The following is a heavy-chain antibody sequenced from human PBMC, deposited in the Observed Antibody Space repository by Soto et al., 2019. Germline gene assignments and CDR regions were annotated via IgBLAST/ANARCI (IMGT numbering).Heavy chain of an antibody. V-gene: IGHV3-48*02. CDR3: ATQLDIVVVPAAIRGGYYYYGMDV. CDR1: GFTFSSYS. CDR2: ISSSSSTI. D-gene: IGHD2-2*02. J-gene: IGHJ6*02. Sequence: GGSLRLSCAASGFTFSSYSMNWVRQAPGKGLEWVSYISSSSSTIYYADSVKGRFTISRDNAKNSLYLQMNSLRDEDTAVYYCATQLDIVVVPAAIRGGYYYYGMDVWGQGTTVTVSS.